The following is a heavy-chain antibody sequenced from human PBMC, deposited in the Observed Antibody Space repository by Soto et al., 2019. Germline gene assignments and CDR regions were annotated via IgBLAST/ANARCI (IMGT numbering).Heavy chain of an antibody. V-gene: IGHV3-21*01. CDR3: ARDLRRDYYDSSGSPADY. J-gene: IGHJ4*02. CDR1: GFTFSSYS. CDR2: ISSSSSYI. D-gene: IGHD3-22*01. Sequence: GGSLRLSCAASGFTFSSYSMNWVRQAPGKGLEWVSSISSSSSYIYYADSVKGRFTISRDNAKNSLYLQMNSLRAEDTAVYYCARDLRRDYYDSSGSPADYWGQGTLVTVSS.